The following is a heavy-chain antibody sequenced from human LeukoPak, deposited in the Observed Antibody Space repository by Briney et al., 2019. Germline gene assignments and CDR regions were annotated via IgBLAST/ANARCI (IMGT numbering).Heavy chain of an antibody. D-gene: IGHD1/OR15-1a*01. Sequence: SETLSLTCTVSGGSISSYYWSWIRQPPGKGLEWIGYIYYSGSTNYNPSLKSRVTISVDTSKNQFSLKLSSVTAADTAVYYCARLTEQAYYFDYWGQGTLVTVSS. J-gene: IGHJ4*02. CDR2: IYYSGST. CDR1: GGSISSYY. V-gene: IGHV4-59*01. CDR3: ARLTEQAYYFDY.